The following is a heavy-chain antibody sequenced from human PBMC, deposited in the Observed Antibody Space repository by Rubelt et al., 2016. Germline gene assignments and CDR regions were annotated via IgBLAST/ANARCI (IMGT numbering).Heavy chain of an antibody. CDR2: IIPILGVA. J-gene: IGHJ4*02. CDR1: GGTSRTYS. V-gene: IGHV1-69*04. Sequence: QVQLVQSGAEVKKPGSSVKVSCKASGGTSRTYSIRWVRQAPGQGLEWMGRIIPILGVANYAQKFQGRVTITADKSTSTAYMELSSLTSEDTAVYYCASRYCSTTSCYHFDYWGQGTLVTVSS. CDR3: ASRYCSTTSCYHFDY. D-gene: IGHD2-2*01.